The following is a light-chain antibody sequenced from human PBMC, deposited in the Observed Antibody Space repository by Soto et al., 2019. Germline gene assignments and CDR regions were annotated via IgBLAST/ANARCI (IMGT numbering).Light chain of an antibody. V-gene: IGKV1-33*01. CDR1: QDISDY. CDR3: QQYDNLPLT. Sequence: DIQMTQSPSSLSASVGDRITITCQASQDISDYLSWYQLKPGNAPKLLIYGASNSETGVPSRFSGSGSGTSFTFTITTLQPEDFATYFCQQYDNLPLTFGGGTKVEIK. CDR2: GAS. J-gene: IGKJ4*01.